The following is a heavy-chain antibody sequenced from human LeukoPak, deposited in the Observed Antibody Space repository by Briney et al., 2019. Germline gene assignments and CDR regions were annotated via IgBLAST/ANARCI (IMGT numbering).Heavy chain of an antibody. J-gene: IGHJ3*02. CDR3: VKDKKGHWLNNDAFDI. V-gene: IGHV3-64D*06. CDR1: GFTFSSYA. CDR2: ISRSGDSI. Sequence: GGSLRLSCSAPGFTFSSYAMHWVRQAPGKGLEYVSAISRSGDSIYYADSVKGRISISRDNSKNTLYLQMSSLRADDTAVYFCVKDKKGHWLNNDAFDIWGQGTVVTVSS. D-gene: IGHD6-19*01.